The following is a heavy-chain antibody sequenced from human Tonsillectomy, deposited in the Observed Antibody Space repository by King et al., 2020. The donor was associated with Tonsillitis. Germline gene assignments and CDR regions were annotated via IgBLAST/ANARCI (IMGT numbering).Heavy chain of an antibody. CDR2: IYDSENT. CDR3: ARYEGGVFDP. J-gene: IGHJ5*02. CDR1: GGSISGGYY. V-gene: IGHV4-31*03. Sequence: VQLQESGPGLVKPSQTLSLTCTVSGGSISGGYYWSWIRQHQGKSLEWIGYIYDSENTYYNPSLKSRLTISVDTSKNQFSLKLTSVTAADTAVYYCARYEGGVFDPWGQGTPVTVSS. D-gene: IGHD2-15*01.